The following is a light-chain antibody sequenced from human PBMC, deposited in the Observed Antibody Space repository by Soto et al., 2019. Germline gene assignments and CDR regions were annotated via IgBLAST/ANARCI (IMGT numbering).Light chain of an antibody. Sequence: DVQMTQSPSTLSASVGDRVTITCRASQSVTNWLAWYQQKPGKAPNLLIYDASRLQSGIPSRFSGSGSGTEFTLTISTLQPDDFATYYCQQYTTYPYTFGQGTKQEIK. CDR3: QQYTTYPYT. V-gene: IGKV1-5*01. J-gene: IGKJ2*01. CDR1: QSVTNW. CDR2: DAS.